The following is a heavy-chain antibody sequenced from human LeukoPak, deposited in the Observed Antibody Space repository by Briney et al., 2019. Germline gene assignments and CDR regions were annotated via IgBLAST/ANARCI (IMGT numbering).Heavy chain of an antibody. CDR2: INSDGSST. V-gene: IGHV3-74*01. CDR3: ARYYYDSSGYYPDY. CDR1: GFTFNSYW. D-gene: IGHD3-22*01. Sequence: GGSLRLSCAASGFTFNSYWMHWVRQAPGKGLVWVSRINSDGSSTSYADSVKGRFTISRDNAKNTLYLQMNSLRAEDTAVYYCARYYYDSSGYYPDYWGQGTLVTVSS. J-gene: IGHJ4*02.